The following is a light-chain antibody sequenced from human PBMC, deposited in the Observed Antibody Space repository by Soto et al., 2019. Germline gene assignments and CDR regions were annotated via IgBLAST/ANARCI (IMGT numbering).Light chain of an antibody. V-gene: IGLV1-40*01. CDR3: QSYDSSLSARYV. CDR1: SSNIGAGYD. Sequence: QSVLTQPPSVSGAPGQRVTISCTGSSSNIGAGYDVHWYQQLPGTAPKLLIYGNSNRPSGVPDRFSASKSGTSASLAITGLQAGDEADYYCQSYDSSLSARYVFGTGNKLTVL. J-gene: IGLJ1*01. CDR2: GNS.